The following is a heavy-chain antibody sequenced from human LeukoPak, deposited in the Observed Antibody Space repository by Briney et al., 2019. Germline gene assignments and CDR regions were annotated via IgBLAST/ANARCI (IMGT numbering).Heavy chain of an antibody. CDR2: IGGSGGGI. V-gene: IGHV3-23*01. CDR1: GFSFSHHA. D-gene: IGHD3-3*01. J-gene: IGHJ4*02. Sequence: GGSLRLSCVASGFSFSHHAMTWVRQAPGQGLEWVSAIGGSGGGIFYADSVKGRFTISRDNSKNTLYLQMSSLRADDTAVYYCAKDHNDFWSGYPPNWGQGTLVTVSS. CDR3: AKDHNDFWSGYPPN.